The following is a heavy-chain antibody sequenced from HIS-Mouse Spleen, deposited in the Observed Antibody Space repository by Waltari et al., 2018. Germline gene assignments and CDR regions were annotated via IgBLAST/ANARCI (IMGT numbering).Heavy chain of an antibody. CDR1: GGSISSSSYY. V-gene: IGHV4-39*07. J-gene: IGHJ2*01. CDR3: AREIPYSSSWYDWYFDL. CDR2: IYYSGSS. D-gene: IGHD6-13*01. Sequence: QLQLQESGPGLVKPSETLSLTCTVSGGSISSSSYYWGWIRQPPGKGLEWIGGIYYSGSSYYNRSLKRLGTISVDTSKNQFSLRLSSVTAADTAVYYCAREIPYSSSWYDWYFDLWGRGTLVTVSS.